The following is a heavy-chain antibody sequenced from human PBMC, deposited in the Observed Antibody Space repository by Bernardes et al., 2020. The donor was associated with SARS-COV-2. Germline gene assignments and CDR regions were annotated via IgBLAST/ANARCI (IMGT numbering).Heavy chain of an antibody. Sequence: GGSLRLSCVASGITFGSYDMHWVRQSTRKGLEWVAAIGTAGDTYYSDSVKGRFTISRENAKNSLYLQMNSLRADDTAVYYCARVTIYRYGMDVWGQGTTVTVSS. J-gene: IGHJ6*02. D-gene: IGHD3-3*02. CDR2: IGTAGDT. CDR1: GITFGSYD. CDR3: ARVTIYRYGMDV. V-gene: IGHV3-13*01.